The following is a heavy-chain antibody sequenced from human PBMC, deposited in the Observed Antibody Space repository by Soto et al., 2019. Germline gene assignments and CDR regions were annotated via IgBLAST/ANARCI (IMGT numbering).Heavy chain of an antibody. D-gene: IGHD1-1*01. J-gene: IGHJ3*02. CDR3: ARVERGTATTVVDAFDI. CDR2: MSHSGGT. CDR1: GGFVSSGSYY. Sequence: QVQLQQWGAGLLNPSETLSLTCAVYGGFVSSGSYYWSWIRQPPGKGLEWIGEMSHSGGTHFNPSLKSRVTISVDTSKHQFSLKMSSVTAADTALYYCARVERGTATTVVDAFDIWGPGTMVTVSS. V-gene: IGHV4-34*01.